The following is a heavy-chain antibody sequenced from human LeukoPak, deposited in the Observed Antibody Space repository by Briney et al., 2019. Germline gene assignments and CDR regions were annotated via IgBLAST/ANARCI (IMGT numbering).Heavy chain of an antibody. V-gene: IGHV3-33*01. CDR1: GFTFSSYG. CDR2: IWYDGTNK. CDR3: ARDIGRGAVAGCFDY. J-gene: IGHJ4*02. D-gene: IGHD6-19*01. Sequence: GRSLRLSCAASGFTFSSYGMHWVRQAPGKGLEWVAVIWYDGTNKYYADSVKGRFTISRDNSKNTLYLQMNSLRAEDTAVYYCARDIGRGAVAGCFDYWGQGTLVTVSS.